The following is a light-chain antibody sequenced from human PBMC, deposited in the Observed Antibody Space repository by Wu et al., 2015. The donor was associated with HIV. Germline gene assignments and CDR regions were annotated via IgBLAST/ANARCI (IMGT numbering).Light chain of an antibody. V-gene: IGKV3-20*01. CDR3: QQYVTSIT. Sequence: IVLTQSPVTLSLSPGNRATLSCRASQSVNNNYLAWYQQKPGQAPRVLIYGASSRATGIPDRFSGSGSGTDFSLTISRLEPEDFAAYYCQQYVTSITFGQGTRLEIK. CDR1: QSVNNNY. CDR2: GAS. J-gene: IGKJ5*01.